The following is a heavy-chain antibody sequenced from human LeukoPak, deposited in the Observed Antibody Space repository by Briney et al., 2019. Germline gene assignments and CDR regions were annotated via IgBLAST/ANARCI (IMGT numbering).Heavy chain of an antibody. V-gene: IGHV4-31*11. CDR2: IYYSGNT. J-gene: IGHJ2*01. D-gene: IGHD2-15*01. Sequence: SGTLSLTCGVSGGSITSTNYWTWIRQHPGKGLEWIGYIYYSGNTYYTPSLKSRLIISVDTSKNQFSLKLSSVTAADTAVYYCARATCSAGSCYSGWYFDLWGRGTLVTVSS. CDR3: ARATCSAGSCYSGWYFDL. CDR1: GGSITSTNY.